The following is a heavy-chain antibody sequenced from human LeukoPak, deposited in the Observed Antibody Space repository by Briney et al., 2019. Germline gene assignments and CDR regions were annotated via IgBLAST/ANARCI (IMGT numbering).Heavy chain of an antibody. J-gene: IGHJ6*04. D-gene: IGHD3-10*01. CDR1: GYTFTNYA. CDR3: ARRSMVQHLDV. V-gene: IGHV7-4-1*02. Sequence: GASVKASCKASGYTFTNYAMNWVRQAPGQGLEWMGWTNTNTGNPTYAQGFTGRFVFSLDTSVSTAYLQISSLKTEDTAVYYCARRSMVQHLDVWGKGTTVTVSS. CDR2: TNTNTGNP.